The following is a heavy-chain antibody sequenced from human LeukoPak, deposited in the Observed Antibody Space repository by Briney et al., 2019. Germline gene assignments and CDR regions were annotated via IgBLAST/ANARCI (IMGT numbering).Heavy chain of an antibody. J-gene: IGHJ5*02. V-gene: IGHV4-34*01. D-gene: IGHD3-10*01. CDR3: ARVPELGGVLWFDP. CDR1: GESFSGYF. CDR2: INHSGYT. Sequence: SETLSLTCAVYGESFSGYFWSWIRQPPGKGLEWIGEINHSGYTNYNPSLKSRVTISVDTSKNQFSLKLSSVTAADTAVYYCARVPELGGVLWFDPWGQGTLVTVSS.